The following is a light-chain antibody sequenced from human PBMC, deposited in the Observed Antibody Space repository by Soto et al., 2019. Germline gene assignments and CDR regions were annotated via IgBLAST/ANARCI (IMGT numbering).Light chain of an antibody. CDR1: SSDVGGYNY. CDR2: DVS. J-gene: IGLJ2*01. Sequence: QSALTQPASVSGSPGQSITISCTGTSSDVGGYNYVSWYQQHPGKAPKLMIYDVSNRPSGVSNRFSGSKSGNTASLTISGLQAEDEAQYYSSSYTSSSTLDVVFGGGTKVNVL. CDR3: SSYTSSSTLDVV. V-gene: IGLV2-14*01.